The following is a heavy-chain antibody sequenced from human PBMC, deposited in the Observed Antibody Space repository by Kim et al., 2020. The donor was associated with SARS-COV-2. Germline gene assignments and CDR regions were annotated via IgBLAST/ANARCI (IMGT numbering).Heavy chain of an antibody. Sequence: YTNYSPSFQGHVTTSADKSSSTAYLQWSSMKASDTAMYYCARLFGRAFDIWGQGTMVTVSS. J-gene: IGHJ3*02. D-gene: IGHD3-3*01. CDR2: YT. V-gene: IGHV5-10-1*01. CDR3: ARLFGRAFDI.